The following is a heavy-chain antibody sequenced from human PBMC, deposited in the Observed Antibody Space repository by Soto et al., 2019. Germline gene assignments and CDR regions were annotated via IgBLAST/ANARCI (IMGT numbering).Heavy chain of an antibody. CDR3: ARGDQRN. V-gene: IGHV3-72*01. CDR1: GFTFSDQY. J-gene: IGHJ4*02. Sequence: EVQLVESGGGLVQPGGSLRLSCAASGFTFSDQYMDWVRQAPGKGLEWVGRIRNKATSYTTAYAASVKGRFTISRDDSKNSLYLQMNSLKTEYTAVYYCARGDQRNRGQGTLVTVSS. CDR2: IRNKATSYTT.